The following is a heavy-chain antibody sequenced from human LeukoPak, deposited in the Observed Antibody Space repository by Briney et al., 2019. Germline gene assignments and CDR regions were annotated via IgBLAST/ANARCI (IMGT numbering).Heavy chain of an antibody. CDR1: GYTFASYD. J-gene: IGHJ4*02. CDR2: MNPNSGNT. CDR3: ATAMRNGLLSEF. D-gene: IGHD2/OR15-2a*01. V-gene: IGHV1-8*01. Sequence: GASVKVSCKASGYTFASYDITWVRQAPGQGLEWMGWMNPNSGNTGYARKFQGRVSMTRDTSITTAYMELSSLRSENTAVYYCATAMRNGLLSEFWGQGSLITVSS.